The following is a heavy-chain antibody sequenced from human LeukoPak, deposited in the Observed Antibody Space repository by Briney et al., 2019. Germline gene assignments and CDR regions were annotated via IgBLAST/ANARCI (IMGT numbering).Heavy chain of an antibody. D-gene: IGHD5-24*01. CDR1: GFTFSSYD. CDR3: AREAGGDGYNRAFDI. CDR2: IGTAGDT. Sequence: GGSLRLSCAASGFTFSSYDMHWVRQARGKGLEWVSAIGTAGDTYYPGSVKGRFTISRENAKNSLYLQMNSLRAGDTAVYYCAREAGGDGYNRAFDIWGQGTMVTVSS. J-gene: IGHJ3*02. V-gene: IGHV3-13*04.